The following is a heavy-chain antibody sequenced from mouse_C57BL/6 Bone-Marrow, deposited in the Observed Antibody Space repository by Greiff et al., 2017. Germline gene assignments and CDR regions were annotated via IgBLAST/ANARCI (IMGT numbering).Heavy chain of an antibody. Sequence: EVKLEESGGGLVKPGGSLKLSCAASGFTFSSYTMSWVRQTPEKRLEWVATISGGGGNTYYPDSVKGRFTISRDNAKNTLYLQMSSLRSEDTALYYYARQEGITTVDYAMDYWGQGTSVTVSS. CDR3: ARQEGITTVDYAMDY. J-gene: IGHJ4*01. CDR1: GFTFSSYT. CDR2: ISGGGGNT. V-gene: IGHV5-9*01. D-gene: IGHD1-1*01.